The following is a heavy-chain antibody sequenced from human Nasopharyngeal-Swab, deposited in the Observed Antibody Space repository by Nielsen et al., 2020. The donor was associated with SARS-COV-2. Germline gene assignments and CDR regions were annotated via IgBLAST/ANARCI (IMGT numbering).Heavy chain of an antibody. CDR2: ISYDGSNK. D-gene: IGHD6-13*01. Sequence: GGSLRLSCAASGFTFSSYGMHWVRQAPGKGLEWVAVISYDGSNKYYADSVKGRFTISRDNSKNTLYLQMNSLRAEDTAVYYCARDGDSSSWDDAFDIWGQGTMVTVSS. CDR1: GFTFSSYG. V-gene: IGHV3-30*03. CDR3: ARDGDSSSWDDAFDI. J-gene: IGHJ3*02.